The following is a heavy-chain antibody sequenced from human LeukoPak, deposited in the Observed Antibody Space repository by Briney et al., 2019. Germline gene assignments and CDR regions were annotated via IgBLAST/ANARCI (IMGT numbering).Heavy chain of an antibody. Sequence: SGPTLVKSSQTLSLTCTVSGGSISSGGYYWSWIRQHPGKGLEWIGYIYYSGSTYYNPSLKSRVTISVDTSKNQFSLKLSSVTAADTAVYYCARSVWGTDRYIGSPYFDYWGQGTLVTVSS. J-gene: IGHJ4*02. CDR1: GGSISSGGYY. V-gene: IGHV4-31*03. CDR2: IYYSGST. D-gene: IGHD3-16*02. CDR3: ARSVWGTDRYIGSPYFDY.